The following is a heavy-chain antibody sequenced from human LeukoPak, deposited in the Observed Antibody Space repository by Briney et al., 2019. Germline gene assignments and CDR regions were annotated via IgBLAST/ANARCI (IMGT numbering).Heavy chain of an antibody. CDR1: GFTFSSYG. CDR3: ARYYYDSSGYYYGDY. CDR2: IRYDGSNK. J-gene: IGHJ4*02. D-gene: IGHD3-22*01. Sequence: GGSLRLSCAASGFTFSSYGVHWVRQAPGKGLEWVAFIRYDGSNKYYADSVKGRFTISRDNSKNTLYLQMNSLRAEDTAVYYCARYYYDSSGYYYGDYWGQGTLVTVSS. V-gene: IGHV3-30*02.